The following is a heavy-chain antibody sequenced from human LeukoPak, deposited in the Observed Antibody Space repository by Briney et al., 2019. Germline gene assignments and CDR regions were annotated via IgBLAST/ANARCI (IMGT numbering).Heavy chain of an antibody. CDR1: GGSFSGYY. J-gene: IGHJ4*02. CDR3: ARSPSYDFWSGYYIGYYFDY. Sequence: SETLSLICAVYGGSFSGYYWSWIRQPPGKGLEWIGEINHSGSTNYNPSLKSRVTISVDTSKNQFSLKLSSVTAADTAVYYCARSPSYDFWSGYYIGYYFDYWGQGTLVTVSS. CDR2: INHSGST. D-gene: IGHD3-3*01. V-gene: IGHV4-34*01.